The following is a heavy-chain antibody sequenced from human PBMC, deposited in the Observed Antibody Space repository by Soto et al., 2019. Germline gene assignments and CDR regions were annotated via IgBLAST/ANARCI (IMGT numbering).Heavy chain of an antibody. CDR3: ARELDGIDV. J-gene: IGHJ6*02. CDR2: ITHRGDYT. CDR1: GLTFSDYY. Sequence: QVQLVESGGGLVKPGGSLRLSCAASGLTFSDYYMSWIRQAPGKGLEWVSYITHRGDYTKYADSVQGRFTISRDNAKXXXXXXXXSLXAXDTXVYYCARELDGIDVWGQGTTVIVSS. V-gene: IGHV3-11*05.